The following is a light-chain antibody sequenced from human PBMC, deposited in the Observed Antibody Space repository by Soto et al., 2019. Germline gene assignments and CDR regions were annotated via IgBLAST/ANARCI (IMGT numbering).Light chain of an antibody. V-gene: IGKV3-20*01. CDR1: QSVSGSC. Sequence: EIVLTQSPATLSSSPGERATLSCRASQSVSGSCLAWYQQRPGQAPRLVIYGASTRAAGIPDRFSGSGSGTDFTLTISRLEPEDFAVYYCQQYDSSPWTFGQGTKVDIK. J-gene: IGKJ1*01. CDR2: GAS. CDR3: QQYDSSPWT.